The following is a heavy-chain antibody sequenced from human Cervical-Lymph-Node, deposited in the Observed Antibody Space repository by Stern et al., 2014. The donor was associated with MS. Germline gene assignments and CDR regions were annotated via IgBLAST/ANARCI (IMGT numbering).Heavy chain of an antibody. CDR3: AKDISERHYYFDS. V-gene: IGHV3-9*01. D-gene: IGHD3-16*02. Sequence: QLVASGGGSVQPGRSLRLSCAASGFTFDDCAMHWVRLAPGPGLAWVSGISWNSNNIGYADSVRGRFTISRDNAKNSLYLQMNGLRPEDTALYYCAKDISERHYYFDSWGEGTLVTVSS. CDR2: ISWNSNNI. J-gene: IGHJ4*02. CDR1: GFTFDDCA.